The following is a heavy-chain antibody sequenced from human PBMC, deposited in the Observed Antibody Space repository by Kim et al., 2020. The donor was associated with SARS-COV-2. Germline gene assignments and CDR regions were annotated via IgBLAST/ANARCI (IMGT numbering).Heavy chain of an antibody. CDR1: GGSISSSSYY. D-gene: IGHD2-2*01. Sequence: SETLSLTCTVSGGSISSSSYYWGWIRQPPGKGLEWVGSIYYSGSTYYTPSRKRRVTIAVATSKNQFSLKLTSVTAAGTAVYYSARHSRIVVVPVAFLAWRQGTLVTVPS. V-gene: IGHV4-39*01. CDR3: ARHSRIVVVPVAFLA. CDR2: IYYSGST. J-gene: IGHJ4*02.